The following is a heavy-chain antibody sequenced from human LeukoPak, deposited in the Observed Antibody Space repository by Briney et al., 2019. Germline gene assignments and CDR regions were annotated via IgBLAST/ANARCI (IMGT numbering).Heavy chain of an antibody. CDR1: GYTFTSYD. V-gene: IGHV1-8*01. CDR2: MNSISGNT. J-gene: IGHJ4*02. Sequence: ASVKVSCKASGYTFTSYDINWVRQATGQGLEWMGWMNSISGNTGYAQKFQGRVTMTRDTSINTAYMELSSLRSEDTAVYYRARVGSDYGDYMAYWGQGTLVTVSS. D-gene: IGHD4-17*01. CDR3: ARVGSDYGDYMAY.